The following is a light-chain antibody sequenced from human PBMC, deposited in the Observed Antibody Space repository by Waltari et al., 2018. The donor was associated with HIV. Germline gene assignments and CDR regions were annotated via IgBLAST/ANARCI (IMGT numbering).Light chain of an antibody. CDR3: CSYTGITTFYV. CDR2: EDT. V-gene: IGLV2-23*01. CDR1: SIDLGTYNL. Sequence: QSALTQPASVSGSPGQSITISCTGTSIDLGTYNLVSWSQQPPGRAPKLMIYEDTKRPSGVSNRFSGSKSGNTASLTISGLQAEDEADYYCCSYTGITTFYVFGIGTKVTVL. J-gene: IGLJ1*01.